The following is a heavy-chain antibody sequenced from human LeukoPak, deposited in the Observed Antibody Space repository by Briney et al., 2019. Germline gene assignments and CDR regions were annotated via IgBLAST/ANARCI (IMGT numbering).Heavy chain of an antibody. J-gene: IGHJ5*02. CDR1: GFTFSSYA. CDR2: ISGSGGST. Sequence: GGSLRLSCAASGFTFSSYAMSWVRQAPGKGLEWVSAISGSGGSTYYADSVKGQFTISRDNSKNTLYLQMNSLRAEDTAVYYCAKDPPPSFDYGDYLRYNWFDPWGQGTLVTVSS. D-gene: IGHD4-17*01. V-gene: IGHV3-23*01. CDR3: AKDPPPSFDYGDYLRYNWFDP.